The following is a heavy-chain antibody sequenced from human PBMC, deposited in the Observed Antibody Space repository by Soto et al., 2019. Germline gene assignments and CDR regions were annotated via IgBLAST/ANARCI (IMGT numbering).Heavy chain of an antibody. CDR2: IYHSGST. D-gene: IGHD4-17*01. J-gene: IGHJ3*02. Sequence: TLSVTWTGSGGTIRTDGYSWNWIRQPQGKGLEWIGNIYHSGSTYYNASLKSRVTISVDRSKNQFSLKLSSVTAADTAVYYCGRGDYANAFDIWGQGTMVT. V-gene: IGHV4-30-2*01. CDR3: GRGDYANAFDI. CDR1: GGTIRTDGYS.